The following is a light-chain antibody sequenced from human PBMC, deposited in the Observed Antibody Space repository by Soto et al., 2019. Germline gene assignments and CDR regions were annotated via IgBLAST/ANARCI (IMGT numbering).Light chain of an antibody. V-gene: IGKV1-27*01. Sequence: DIQMTQSPSSLSASVGDRVTITCRASQGISNYLAWYQQKPGKVPKLLIYAASTLQSGVPSRFSGSGSGTDFTLTISSLQPEDVATYYCRKYNSAPPGGTFGPGTKVDIK. CDR2: AAS. J-gene: IGKJ3*01. CDR1: QGISNY. CDR3: RKYNSAPPGGT.